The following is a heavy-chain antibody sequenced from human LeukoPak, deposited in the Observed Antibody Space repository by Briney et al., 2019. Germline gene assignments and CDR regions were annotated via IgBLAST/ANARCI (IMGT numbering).Heavy chain of an antibody. D-gene: IGHD6-19*01. CDR1: GFTVSGNY. J-gene: IGHJ4*02. V-gene: IGHV3-13*04. CDR3: SRVGSSGWPNYFDS. Sequence: PGGSLRLSCAASGFTVSGNYMHWVRQATGKGLEWVSVIGTSGDTYYAGSVKGRFTISRENAKNSLYLQMNSLTAGDTAVYFCSRVGSSGWPNYFDSWGQGTLVTVSS. CDR2: IGTSGDT.